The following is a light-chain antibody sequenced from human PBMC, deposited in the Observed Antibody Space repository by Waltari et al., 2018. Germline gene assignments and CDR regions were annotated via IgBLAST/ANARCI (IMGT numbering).Light chain of an antibody. J-gene: IGLJ2*01. Sequence: QSVLTQPPSASGPPGQRVTISRSGSSSNIGRNSVDWYQQVPGTAPKLLIYSNNQRPSGVPDRFSGSKSGTSASLAISGLQSEDEAEYFCAAWDDSLNLIFGVGTKLTVL. CDR3: AAWDDSLNLI. CDR2: SNN. CDR1: SSNIGRNS. V-gene: IGLV1-44*01.